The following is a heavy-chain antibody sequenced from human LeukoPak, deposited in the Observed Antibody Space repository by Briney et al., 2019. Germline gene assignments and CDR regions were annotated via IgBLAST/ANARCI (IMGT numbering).Heavy chain of an antibody. V-gene: IGHV1-69*01. CDR3: ARVFLTGYGGANWFGP. CDR2: IIPIFGTA. J-gene: IGHJ5*02. CDR1: GGTFSSYA. D-gene: IGHD3-9*01. Sequence: SVKVSCKASGGTFSSYAISWVRQAPGQGLEWMGGIIPIFGTANYAQKFQGRVTITADESTSTAYMELSSLRSEDTAVYYCARVFLTGYGGANWFGPWGQGTLVTVSS.